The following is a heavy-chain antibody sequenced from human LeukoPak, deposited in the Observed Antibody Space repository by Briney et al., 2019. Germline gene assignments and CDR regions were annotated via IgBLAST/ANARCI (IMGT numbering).Heavy chain of an antibody. CDR2: ISAYNGNT. D-gene: IGHD6-19*01. CDR1: GYTFTSYG. J-gene: IGHJ4*02. CDR3: AINAGYSSGWLYYFDY. Sequence: ASVKVSCKASGYTFTSYGISWVRQAPGQGLEWMGWISAYNGNTNYAQKLQGRVTMTTDTSTSTAYMELSRLRSDDTAVYYCAINAGYSSGWLYYFDYWGQGTLVTVSS. V-gene: IGHV1-18*01.